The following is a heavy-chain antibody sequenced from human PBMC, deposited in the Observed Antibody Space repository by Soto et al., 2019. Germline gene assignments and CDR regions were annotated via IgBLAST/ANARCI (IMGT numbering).Heavy chain of an antibody. Sequence: QVQLQESGPGLVKPSGTLSLTCAVSGGSISSSNWWSWVRQPPGKGLEWIGEIYHSGSTNYNPSLKSQVTKSVDRSKNQVSMKLSSVTAADTAVYYCARSPDSSGYYPRWYYYGMDVWGQGTTVTVSS. D-gene: IGHD3-22*01. J-gene: IGHJ6*02. V-gene: IGHV4-4*02. CDR1: GGSISSSNW. CDR2: IYHSGST. CDR3: ARSPDSSGYYPRWYYYGMDV.